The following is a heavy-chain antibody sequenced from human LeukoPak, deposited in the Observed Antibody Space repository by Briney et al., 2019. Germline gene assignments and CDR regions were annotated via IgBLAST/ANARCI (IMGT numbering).Heavy chain of an antibody. CDR2: IYYSGST. J-gene: IGHJ6*03. V-gene: IGHV4-59*01. D-gene: IGHD3-10*01. CDR3: AQGVRGVYYYMDV. CDR1: GGSISSYY. Sequence: PSETLSLTCTVSGGSISSYYWTWIRQRPGEGLEWIGYIYYSGSTNYNPSLKSRVTISVDTSKNQFSLKVISVTAADTAVYYCAQGVRGVYYYMDVWGKGTMVTISS.